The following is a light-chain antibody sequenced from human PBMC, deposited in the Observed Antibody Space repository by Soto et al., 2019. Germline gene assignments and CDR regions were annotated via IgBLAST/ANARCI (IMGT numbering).Light chain of an antibody. CDR1: QSVSGN. J-gene: IGKJ5*01. V-gene: IGKV3-15*01. Sequence: ERVMTQSPATLSVSPGERATLSCRASQSVSGNLAWYQQRPGQAPRLLIYGASTRATGIPVRFSGSGSGTEFTLTISSLQSEDFAIYYCQQYNDWYTFGQGTRLEIK. CDR2: GAS. CDR3: QQYNDWYT.